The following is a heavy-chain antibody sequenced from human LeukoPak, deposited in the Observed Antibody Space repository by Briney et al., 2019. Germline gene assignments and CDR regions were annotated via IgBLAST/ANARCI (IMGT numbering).Heavy chain of an antibody. V-gene: IGHV1-2*02. Sequence: ASVKVSCKPSGYTFTGYYMHWVRQAPGQGLEWMGWINPNSGGTNYAQKFQGRVTMTRDTSISTAYMELSRLRSDDTAVYYCARSDYGDYGDAFDIWGQGTMVTVSS. CDR3: ARSDYGDYGDAFDI. CDR1: GYTFTGYY. J-gene: IGHJ3*02. D-gene: IGHD4-17*01. CDR2: INPNSGGT.